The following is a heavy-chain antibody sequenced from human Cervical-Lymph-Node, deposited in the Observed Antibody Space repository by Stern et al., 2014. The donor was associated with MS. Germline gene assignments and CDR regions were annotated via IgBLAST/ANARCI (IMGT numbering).Heavy chain of an antibody. CDR1: GGSISSYY. J-gene: IGHJ3*02. CDR2: IYYSGCT. Sequence: QVQLQESGPGLVKPSETLSLTCTVSGGSISSYYWTWIRQPPGKGLAWIGYIYYSGCTNFNPSLKSRVTISVDTSKSQFSLKLSSVTAADTAVYYCARDGDSVGTYEGAFDIWGQGTMVTVSS. V-gene: IGHV4-59*01. CDR3: ARDGDSVGTYEGAFDI. D-gene: IGHD1-26*01.